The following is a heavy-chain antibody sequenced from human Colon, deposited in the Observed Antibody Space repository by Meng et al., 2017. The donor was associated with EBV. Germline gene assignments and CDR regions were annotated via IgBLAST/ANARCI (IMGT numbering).Heavy chain of an antibody. CDR2: IHHSGSA. D-gene: IGHD2-21*01. J-gene: IGHJ4*02. Sequence: QVQLQESGPGLVEPSRTLSLPCTGSGGSMSSGNYYWSWIRQPPGKGPEWIGYIHHSGSAYYNPSLKSRVSISVDTSKNQFPLNLNSMTAADTAVYYCASFDHIPRRNYFDYWGQGTLVTVSS. CDR3: ASFDHIPRRNYFDY. V-gene: IGHV4-30-4*01. CDR1: GGSMSSGNYY.